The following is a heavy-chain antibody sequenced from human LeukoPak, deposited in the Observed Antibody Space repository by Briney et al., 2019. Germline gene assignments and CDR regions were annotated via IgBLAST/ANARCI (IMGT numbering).Heavy chain of an antibody. CDR1: AGSISSGSW. Sequence: SGTLSLTCAVSAGSISSGSWWNWVRQPPGKGLEWIGEVYHSGLTNYSPSLKSRVSMSIDKSKNIFPLNLTSVTAADTAVYYCARGYCTGGNCYSFGYWGQGTLVTVSS. CDR2: VYHSGLT. J-gene: IGHJ4*02. D-gene: IGHD2-8*02. V-gene: IGHV4-4*02. CDR3: ARGYCTGGNCYSFGY.